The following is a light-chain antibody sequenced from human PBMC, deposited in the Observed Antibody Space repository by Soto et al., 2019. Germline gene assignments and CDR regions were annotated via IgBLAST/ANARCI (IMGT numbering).Light chain of an antibody. V-gene: IGLV2-14*01. CDR1: SSDVGGYNY. Sequence: QSALTQPASVSGSPGQSITISCTGTSSDVGGYNYVSWYQQHPGIAPKLLIYGVTNRPSGVSTRFSGSKSGNTASLTISGLQAEDEADYHCSSYTSASTLLDLVGTGTKLTVL. CDR3: SSYTSASTLLDL. CDR2: GVT. J-gene: IGLJ1*01.